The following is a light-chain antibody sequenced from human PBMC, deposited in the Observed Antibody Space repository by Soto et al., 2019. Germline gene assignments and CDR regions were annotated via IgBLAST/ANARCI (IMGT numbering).Light chain of an antibody. J-gene: IGKJ1*01. CDR2: GAS. V-gene: IGKV3-20*01. CDR1: QSVNNNQ. CDR3: QEYFTSSQT. Sequence: EVVLTQSPGTLYLSPGERATLSCRASQSVNNNQLDWYQQKPGQAPRLLIYGASNKATGIPDRFSGSGSGTDFTLTIVRLEPEDFAVFYCQEYFTSSQTFGQGTKVEIK.